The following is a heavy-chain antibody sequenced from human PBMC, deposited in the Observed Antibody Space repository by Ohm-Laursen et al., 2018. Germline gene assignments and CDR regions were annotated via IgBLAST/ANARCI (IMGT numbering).Heavy chain of an antibody. D-gene: IGHD6-19*01. V-gene: IGHV2-26*01. CDR3: ARIFPYSSDEYYFDY. CDR1: FFSLINAIIF. J-gene: IGHJ4*02. CDR2: IFSPSEK. Sequence: TQTLTLTFPFSFFSLINAIIFFIFILPPPVNSLSFLSPIFSPSEKSYSTSLKSRLTISKDTSKSQVVLTMTNMDPVDTATYYCARIFPYSSDEYYFDYWGQGTLVTVSS.